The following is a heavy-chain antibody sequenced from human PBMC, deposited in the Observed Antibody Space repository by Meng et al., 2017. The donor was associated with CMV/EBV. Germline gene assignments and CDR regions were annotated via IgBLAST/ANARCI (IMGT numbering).Heavy chain of an antibody. V-gene: IGHV4-4*07. CDR2: IYTSGST. D-gene: IGHD4-23*01. Sequence: VRRDQSGPGLWDPPEALAPTCTVPGGSISRYYGSWIRQPAGKGLDWIGRIYTSGSTNYNPSLKRRVTMSVDTTKNQFSLKLSSVTAADTAVYYCARVLRWNGVIDYWGQGTLVTVSS. CDR1: GGSISRYY. CDR3: ARVLRWNGVIDY. J-gene: IGHJ4*02.